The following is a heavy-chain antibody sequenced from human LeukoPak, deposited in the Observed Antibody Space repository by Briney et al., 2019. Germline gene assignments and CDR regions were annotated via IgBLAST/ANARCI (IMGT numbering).Heavy chain of an antibody. J-gene: IGHJ4*02. CDR3: AKMVPAPSTMIVVVNGLDY. Sequence: PGGSLRLSCAASGFTFSSYAMSWVRQAPGKGLEWVSAISGSGGSTYYADSVKGRFTISRDNSKNTLYLQMNSLRAEDTAVYYCAKMVPAPSTMIVVVNGLDYWGQGTLVTVSS. V-gene: IGHV3-23*01. D-gene: IGHD3-22*01. CDR1: GFTFSSYA. CDR2: ISGSGGST.